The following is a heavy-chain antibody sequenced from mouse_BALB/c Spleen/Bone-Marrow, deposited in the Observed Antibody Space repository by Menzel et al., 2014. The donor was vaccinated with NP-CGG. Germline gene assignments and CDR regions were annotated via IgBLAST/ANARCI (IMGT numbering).Heavy chain of an antibody. CDR1: GFNIKDTY. Sequence: EVKLMESGAELVKPGASVKLSCTASGFNIKDTYMHWVKQRPEQGLEWIGRIDPANGNTKYDPKFQGKATITADTSSNTAYLQPSSLTSEDTAVYYCAMYYYGSSLFAYWGQGTLVTVSA. CDR3: AMYYYGSSLFAY. CDR2: IDPANGNT. D-gene: IGHD1-1*01. J-gene: IGHJ3*01. V-gene: IGHV14-3*02.